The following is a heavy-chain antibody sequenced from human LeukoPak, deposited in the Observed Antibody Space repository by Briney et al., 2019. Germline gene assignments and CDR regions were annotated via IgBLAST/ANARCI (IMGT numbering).Heavy chain of an antibody. CDR1: GGSSSVHY. D-gene: IGHD5-12*01. CDR3: APIFGGYSDFDY. J-gene: IGHJ4*01. V-gene: IGHV4-34*08. Sequence: SETLSLTCAVYGGSSSVHYWSWIRQPPGKGLEWIGEITHTGRTNYNPSLKSRVTISVDTSKNQFSLRLNSLTAADTAVYYCAPIFGGYSDFDYWGQGTLVTVSS. CDR2: ITHTGRT.